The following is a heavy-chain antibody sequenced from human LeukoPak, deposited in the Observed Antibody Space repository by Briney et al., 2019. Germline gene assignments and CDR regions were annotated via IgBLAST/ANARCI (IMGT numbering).Heavy chain of an antibody. Sequence: GGSLRLSCEASGFIFDDYSMHWVRQAPGKGLEWVSGINWNGGSTGYADSVKGRFTIPGDNAKNSLYLQMNSLRAEDTALYYCARDSFTAMATFDYWGQGTLVTVSS. CDR2: INWNGGST. D-gene: IGHD5-18*01. CDR3: ARDSFTAMATFDY. V-gene: IGHV3-20*04. CDR1: GFIFDDYS. J-gene: IGHJ4*02.